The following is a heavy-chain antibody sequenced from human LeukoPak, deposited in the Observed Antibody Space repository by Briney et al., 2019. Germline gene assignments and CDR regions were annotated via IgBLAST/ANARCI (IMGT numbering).Heavy chain of an antibody. CDR2: IYHSGST. Sequence: SETLSLTCTVSGYSISSGYYWGWIRPPPGKGLEWIGTIYHSGSTYYNSSLKSRVTISLDTSKNQFSLKLSSVTAADTAVYYCARAHCDYVWGSYRKGGIDYWGQGTLVTVSS. D-gene: IGHD3-16*02. V-gene: IGHV4-38-2*02. CDR3: ARAHCDYVWGSYRKGGIDY. CDR1: GYSISSGYY. J-gene: IGHJ4*02.